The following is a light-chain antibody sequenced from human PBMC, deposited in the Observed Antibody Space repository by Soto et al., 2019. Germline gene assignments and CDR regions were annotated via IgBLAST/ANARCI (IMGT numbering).Light chain of an antibody. J-gene: IGKJ1*01. CDR1: QRISNN. Sequence: EIVMTQSPATLSVSPGERATLSCRASQRISNNLAWYQQKPGQAPRLLIYGASTRATGIPARFSGSESGTDFTLTISSLQSEDLAVYYCQQYNNWPGTFGQGTKVEIK. CDR3: QQYNNWPGT. V-gene: IGKV3-15*01. CDR2: GAS.